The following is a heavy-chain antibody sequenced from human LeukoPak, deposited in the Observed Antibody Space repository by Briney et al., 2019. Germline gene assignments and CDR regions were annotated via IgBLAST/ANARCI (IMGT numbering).Heavy chain of an antibody. CDR3: ARAYTVWTDYQPRYYYGMDV. CDR2: IYHSGST. Sequence: MSSETLSLTCAVSGASISRSHWWSWVRQPPGKGLELIGEIYHSGSTNYNPSLKSRVTMSVDKSKNHFSLNVSSVTAADTAVYYCARAYTVWTDYQPRYYYGMDVWGQGTTVTVSS. V-gene: IGHV4-4*02. CDR1: GASISRSHW. J-gene: IGHJ6*02. D-gene: IGHD2-2*01.